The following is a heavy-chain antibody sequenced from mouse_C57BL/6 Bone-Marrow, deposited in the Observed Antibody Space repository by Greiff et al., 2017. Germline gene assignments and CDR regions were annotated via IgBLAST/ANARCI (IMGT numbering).Heavy chain of an antibody. Sequence: EVQLVESGAGLVKPGRSLKLSCAASGFTFSSYAMSWVRQTPETRLEWVGTISDGGSYPYYPDNIKGLFTISRDNANNHQYRKMSHLKSEDTAMYYCARGYCCYGNPADYWGQGATLTVS. CDR3: ARGYCCYGNPADY. J-gene: IGHJ2*01. D-gene: IGHD2-1*01. CDR1: GFTFSSYA. V-gene: IGHV5-4*01. CDR2: ISDGGSYP.